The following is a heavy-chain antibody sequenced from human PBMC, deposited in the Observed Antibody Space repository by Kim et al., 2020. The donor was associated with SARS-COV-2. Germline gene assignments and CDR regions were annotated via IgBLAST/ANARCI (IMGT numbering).Heavy chain of an antibody. V-gene: IGHV1-3*01. CDR2: INAGTGNT. CDR1: GYTFSDYA. J-gene: IGHJ4*02. Sequence: ASVKVSCKASGYTFSDYAIHWVRQAPGQSLEWVGWINAGTGNTKYSEILQGRVTLMRDTSANTAYMELRGLRSEDTAVYYCARDRNYADYWGQGTLVTV. CDR3: ARDRNYADY.